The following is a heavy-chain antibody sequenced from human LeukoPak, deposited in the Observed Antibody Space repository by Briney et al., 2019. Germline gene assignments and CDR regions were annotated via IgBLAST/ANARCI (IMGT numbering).Heavy chain of an antibody. CDR3: ARDLVTVTKGFDI. Sequence: SEPLSLTCAVSDDSFSSHYWTWIRQPPGKGLEWIGYISYIGSTNYNPSLKSRVAISIDTSRNQFSLRLSSVTAADTAVYYCARDLVTVTKGFDIWGQGTMVSVSS. CDR2: ISYIGST. V-gene: IGHV4-59*11. J-gene: IGHJ3*02. CDR1: DDSFSSHY. D-gene: IGHD4-17*01.